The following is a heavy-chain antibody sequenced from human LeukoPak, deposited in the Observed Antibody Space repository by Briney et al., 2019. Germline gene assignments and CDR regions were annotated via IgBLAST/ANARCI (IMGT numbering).Heavy chain of an antibody. J-gene: IGHJ5*02. D-gene: IGHD6-13*01. V-gene: IGHV4-39*07. CDR3: ARESSRIAAADA. CDR1: GGSISSSSYY. Sequence: SETLSLTCTVSGGSISSSSYYWGWIRQPPGKGLEWIGSIYYSGSTYYNPSLKSRVTISVDTSKNQFSLKLSSVTAADTAVYYCARESSRIAAADAWGQGTLVTVSS. CDR2: IYYSGST.